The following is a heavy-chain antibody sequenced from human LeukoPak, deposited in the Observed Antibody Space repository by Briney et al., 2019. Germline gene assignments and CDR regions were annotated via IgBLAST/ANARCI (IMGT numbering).Heavy chain of an antibody. CDR2: IIPIFSTA. CDR3: ARDGTAGTSLYNWFDP. Sequence: ASVKVSCKASGGTFISYAISWVRQAPGQGLEWMGGIIPIFSTANYAQKFQGRVTITADESTSTAYMELSSLRSEDTAVYYCARDGTAGTSLYNWFDPWGQGTLVTVSS. J-gene: IGHJ5*02. CDR1: GGTFISYA. D-gene: IGHD2-2*01. V-gene: IGHV1-69*01.